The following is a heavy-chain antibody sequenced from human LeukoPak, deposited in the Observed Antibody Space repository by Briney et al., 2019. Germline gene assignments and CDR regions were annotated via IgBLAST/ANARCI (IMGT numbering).Heavy chain of an antibody. D-gene: IGHD6-13*01. Sequence: PGGSLRLSCVDSGFTFSGYWMHWVRQAPGKGLVWVSGINTDGTSINYADSVKGRFTISRDNAKNTLYLQMNSLRVEDTAVYYCARAAPGTSVWFDPWGPGTLVTVSS. CDR3: ARAAPGTSVWFDP. J-gene: IGHJ5*02. V-gene: IGHV3-74*01. CDR2: INTDGTSI. CDR1: GFTFSGYW.